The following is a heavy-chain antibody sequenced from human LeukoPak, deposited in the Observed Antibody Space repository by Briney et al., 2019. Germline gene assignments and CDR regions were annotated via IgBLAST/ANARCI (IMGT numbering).Heavy chain of an antibody. D-gene: IGHD2-2*01. V-gene: IGHV5-51*01. CDR2: IYPGDSDT. CDR3: ARLSVLYVVVPAAIPNTDDYYMDV. Sequence: GESLKISCKGSGYSFTSYWIGWVRQMPGKGLEWMGIIYPGDSDTRYSPSFQGQVTISADKSISTAYLQWSSLKASDTAMYYCARLSVLYVVVPAAIPNTDDYYMDVWGKGTTVTVSS. J-gene: IGHJ6*03. CDR1: GYSFTSYW.